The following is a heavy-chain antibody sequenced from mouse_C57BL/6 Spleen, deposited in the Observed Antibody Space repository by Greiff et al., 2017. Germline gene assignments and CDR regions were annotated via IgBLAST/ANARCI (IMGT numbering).Heavy chain of an antibody. CDR2: ISSGSSTI. V-gene: IGHV5-17*01. CDR1: GFTFSDYG. Sequence: EVQVVESGGGLVKPGGSLKLSCAASGFTFSDYGMHWVRQAPEKGLEWVAYISSGSSTIYYADTVKGRFTISRDNAKNTLFLQMTSLRSEDTAMYYCARNYYDSSPNYFDYWGQGTTLTVSS. J-gene: IGHJ2*01. D-gene: IGHD1-1*01. CDR3: ARNYYDSSPNYFDY.